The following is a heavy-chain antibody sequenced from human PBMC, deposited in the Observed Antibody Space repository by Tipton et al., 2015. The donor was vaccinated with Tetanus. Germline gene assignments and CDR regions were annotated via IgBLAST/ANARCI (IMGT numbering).Heavy chain of an antibody. CDR1: GGSISGHY. J-gene: IGHJ4*02. V-gene: IGHV4-59*11. CDR2: IHSSGST. Sequence: TLSLTCTVSGGSISGHYWNWIRQPPGKGLEWIGFIHSSGSTNYNPSLKSRVTISVDTSKNQFSLKMSSMTAADTAVYYCARVPLSLYYGLDYWGQGTRVTVSS. D-gene: IGHD3-16*02. CDR3: ARVPLSLYYGLDY.